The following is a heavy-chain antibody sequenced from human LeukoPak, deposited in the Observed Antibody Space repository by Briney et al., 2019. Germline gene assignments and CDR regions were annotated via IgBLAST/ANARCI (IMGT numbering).Heavy chain of an antibody. J-gene: IGHJ4*02. D-gene: IGHD6-13*01. CDR1: GGTFSSYA. CDR3: ARGAGYSSSWYTPGFDY. CDR2: IIPILNVI. Sequence: SVKVSCKVSGGTFSSYAISWVRQAPGQGLEWMGRIIPILNVINYAQKFQGRVTITADKSTSTAYMELSSLRSEDTAVYYCARGAGYSSSWYTPGFDYWGQGTLVTVSS. V-gene: IGHV1-69*04.